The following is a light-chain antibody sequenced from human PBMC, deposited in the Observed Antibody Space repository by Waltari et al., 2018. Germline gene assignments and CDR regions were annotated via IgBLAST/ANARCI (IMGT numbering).Light chain of an antibody. CDR1: SSNIGSNY. CDR2: RNN. Sequence: QSVLTQPPPASGTPGQRVPISCSGSSSNIGSNYVSWYQQLPGTAPKLLIYRNNQRPPGVPDRFSGAKPGTSASLAISGLRSEDEADDYCAAWDDSLSGPVFGGGTKLTVL. CDR3: AAWDDSLSGPV. J-gene: IGLJ2*01. V-gene: IGLV1-47*01.